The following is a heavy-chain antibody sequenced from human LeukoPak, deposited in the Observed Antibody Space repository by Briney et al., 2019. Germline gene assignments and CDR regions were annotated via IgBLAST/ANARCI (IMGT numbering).Heavy chain of an antibody. CDR2: ICCSGGST. Sequence: RGGSLRLSCAASGFPLCSYAMLWVRGAPGKGLEWVSAICCSGGSTYHTDSVKGRFPISRDNSKNTLYVQMNSLRAEDTAGYYCAKKEGSSWYVVIGVLDYWGQETLVTVS. V-gene: IGHV3-23*01. CDR3: AKKEGSSWYVVIGVLDY. CDR1: GFPLCSYA. D-gene: IGHD6-13*01. J-gene: IGHJ4*02.